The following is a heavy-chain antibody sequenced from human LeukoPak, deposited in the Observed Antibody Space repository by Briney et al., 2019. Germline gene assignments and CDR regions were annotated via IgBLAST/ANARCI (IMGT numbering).Heavy chain of an antibody. CDR1: GGSISSYY. Sequence: SETLSLTCTVSGGSISSYYWSWIRQPPGKGLEWIGYIYYSGSTNYNPSLKSRVTISVDASKNQFSLKLSSVTAADTAVYYCARSGGASMVRGVIIGWFDPWGQGTLVTVSS. D-gene: IGHD3-10*01. J-gene: IGHJ5*02. V-gene: IGHV4-59*01. CDR3: ARSGGASMVRGVIIGWFDP. CDR2: IYYSGST.